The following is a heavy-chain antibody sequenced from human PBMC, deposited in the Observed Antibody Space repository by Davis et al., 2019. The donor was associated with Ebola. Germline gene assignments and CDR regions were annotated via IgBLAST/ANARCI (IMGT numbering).Heavy chain of an antibody. CDR3: AKPQRRIVVMVYTMRAPFDS. J-gene: IGHJ4*02. D-gene: IGHD2-8*01. Sequence: GESLKISCAASGFTFSSYAMSWVRQAPGKGLEWVSTITGSGGGTYYADSVKGRFTISRDISKNTLYLQMDSLRAEDTAVYYCAKPQRRIVVMVYTMRAPFDSWGQGTRVTVSS. CDR1: GFTFSSYA. V-gene: IGHV3-23*01. CDR2: ITGSGGGT.